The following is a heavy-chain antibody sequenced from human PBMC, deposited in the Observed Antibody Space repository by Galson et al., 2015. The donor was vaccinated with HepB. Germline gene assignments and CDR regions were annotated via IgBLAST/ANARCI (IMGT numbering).Heavy chain of an antibody. Sequence: LSLTCTVSGGSISSSSYYWGWIRQPPGKGLEWIGSIYYSGSTYYNPSLKSRVTISVDTSKNQFSLKLSSVTAADTAVYYCARLNSAFDIWGQGTMVTVSS. D-gene: IGHD5-24*01. CDR1: GGSISSSSYY. V-gene: IGHV4-39*01. J-gene: IGHJ3*02. CDR3: ARLNSAFDI. CDR2: IYYSGST.